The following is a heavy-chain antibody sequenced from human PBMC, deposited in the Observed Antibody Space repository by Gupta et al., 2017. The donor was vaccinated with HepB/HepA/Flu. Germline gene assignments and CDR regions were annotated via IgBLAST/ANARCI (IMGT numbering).Heavy chain of an antibody. V-gene: IGHV4-39*01. J-gene: IGHJ5*02. CDR1: GGSISSSSYY. D-gene: IGHD1-26*01. CDR3: ARHGASGSSNWFDP. Sequence: QLQLQESGPGLVKPSETLSLTCTVSGGSISSSSYYWGWIRQPPGKGLEWIGSIYYSGSTYYNPSLKSRVTISVETSKNQFSLKLSSVTAAETAVYYCARHGASGSSNWFDPWGQGTLVTVSS. CDR2: IYYSGST.